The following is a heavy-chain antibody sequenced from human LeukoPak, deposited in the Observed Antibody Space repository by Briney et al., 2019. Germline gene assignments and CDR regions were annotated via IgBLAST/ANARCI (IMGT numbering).Heavy chain of an antibody. V-gene: IGHV1-69*10. J-gene: IGHJ4*02. Sequence: ASVKVSCKASGGTFSSYAISWVRQAPGQGLEWMGGIIPILGIANYAQKFQGRVTITADKSTSTAYMELSSLRSEDTAVYYCARDRGRGDGYINYFDYWGQGTLVTVSS. CDR3: ARDRGRGDGYINYFDY. D-gene: IGHD5-24*01. CDR1: GGTFSSYA. CDR2: IIPILGIA.